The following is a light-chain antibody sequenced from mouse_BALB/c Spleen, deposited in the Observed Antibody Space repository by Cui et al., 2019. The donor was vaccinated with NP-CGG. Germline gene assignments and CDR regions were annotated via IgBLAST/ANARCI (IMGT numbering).Light chain of an antibody. CDR1: TGAVITSNY. CDR3: ALWYSNHWV. J-gene: IGLJ1*01. V-gene: IGLV1*01. Sequence: QAVVTQESALTTSPGETVTLTCRSSTGAVITSNYANWVQEKPVHLFTGLIGGTNNRAPGVPARFSASLIGDKVALTITGAKTEDEAIYFCALWYSNHWVFGGGTKLTVL. CDR2: GTN.